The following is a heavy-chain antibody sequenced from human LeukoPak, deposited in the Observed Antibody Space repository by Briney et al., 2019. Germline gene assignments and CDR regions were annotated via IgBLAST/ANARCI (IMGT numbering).Heavy chain of an antibody. J-gene: IGHJ5*02. D-gene: IGHD1-26*01. Sequence: KPSQTLSLTCAVYGGSFSGYYWSWIRQPPGKGLEWIGEINHSGSTNYNPSLKSRVTISVDTSKNQFSLKLSSVTAADTAVYYCASGSYSGTNWFDPWGQGTLVTVSS. CDR2: INHSGST. V-gene: IGHV4-34*01. CDR1: GGSFSGYY. CDR3: ASGSYSGTNWFDP.